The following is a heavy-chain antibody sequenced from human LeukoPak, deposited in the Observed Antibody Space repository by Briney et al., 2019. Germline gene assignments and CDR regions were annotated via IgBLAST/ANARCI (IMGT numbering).Heavy chain of an antibody. J-gene: IGHJ4*02. CDR1: GFTFSSYD. D-gene: IGHD1-1*01. Sequence: GGSLRLSCAASGFTFSSYDMHWVRQAPGKGLEWVAVIWSDGSYRYYGDSVKGRFTISRDNSKNTLYLQMNSLRAEDTAVYYCAREELNALDCWGEGTLVTVSS. CDR2: IWSDGSYR. V-gene: IGHV3-33*01. CDR3: AREELNALDC.